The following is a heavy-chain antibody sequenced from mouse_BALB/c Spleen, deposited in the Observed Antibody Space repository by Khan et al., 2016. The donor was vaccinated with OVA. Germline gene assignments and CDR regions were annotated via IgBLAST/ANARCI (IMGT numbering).Heavy chain of an antibody. D-gene: IGHD1-2*01. V-gene: IGHV1-77*01. CDR2: ISPVSGDT. Sequence: VQLQESGAELARPGASVKLSCKASGYTFTDYYINWVKQRTGQGLEWIGEISPVSGDTYYNEKFKGKATLTADKSSSTAYMQLSSLTSEASAVYFCARRNYFGYTFAYGGQGTLVTVSA. CDR1: GYTFTDYY. CDR3: ARRNYFGYTFAY. J-gene: IGHJ3*01.